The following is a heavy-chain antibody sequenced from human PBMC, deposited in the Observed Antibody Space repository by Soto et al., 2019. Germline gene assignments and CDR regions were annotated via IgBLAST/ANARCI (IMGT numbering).Heavy chain of an antibody. J-gene: IGHJ4*02. V-gene: IGHV4-39*01. CDR3: ARRPHQIAARPFDY. CDR1: GGSISSSSYY. D-gene: IGHD6-6*01. Sequence: PSETLSLTCTVSGGSISSSSYYWGWIRQPPGKGREWIGSIYYSGSTYYNPSLKSRVTISVDTSKNQFSLKLSSVTAADTPVYYCARRPHQIAARPFDYWGQGTLVTVSS. CDR2: IYYSGST.